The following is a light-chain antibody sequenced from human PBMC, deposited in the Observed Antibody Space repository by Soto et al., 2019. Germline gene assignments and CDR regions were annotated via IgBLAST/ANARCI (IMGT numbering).Light chain of an antibody. CDR1: QSISSW. Sequence: DIQMTQSPSALSASVGDRVTMTCRASQSISSWLAWYQQKPGKAPKLLIYTASILENGVPARFSGSGSGTDFTLSISSLQPEDFATYYCQQYDSYPLTLGQGTKVEIK. V-gene: IGKV1-5*03. CDR3: QQYDSYPLT. CDR2: TAS. J-gene: IGKJ1*01.